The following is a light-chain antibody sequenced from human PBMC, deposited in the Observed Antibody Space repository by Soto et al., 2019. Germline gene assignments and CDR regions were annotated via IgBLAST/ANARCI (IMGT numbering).Light chain of an antibody. J-gene: IGKJ1*01. CDR3: QQFHSYSWT. V-gene: IGKV1-5*01. CDR1: QSISSW. CDR2: DAS. Sequence: DITMTQSPSALATSVGDRVTITCRARQSISSWLAWYQQKPGKAPKLLIYDASSWQSGVPSRFSGSGSGTEFTLTISSLQPDDFATYYCQQFHSYSWTFGQGTKVDIK.